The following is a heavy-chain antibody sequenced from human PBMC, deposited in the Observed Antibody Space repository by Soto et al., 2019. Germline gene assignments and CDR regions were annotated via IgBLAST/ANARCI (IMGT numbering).Heavy chain of an antibody. Sequence: QLQLQESGSGLVRPSQTLSLTCAVSGGSISSGGYSWNWIRQPPGKGLEWIGYIYHSGSTLYNPSLKRRVTISVDKSENQFSLKLSSVTAAATAVYYCARDQLEGDWFDPWCQGTLVTVSS. CDR3: ARDQLEGDWFDP. CDR1: GGSISSGGYS. D-gene: IGHD1-1*01. J-gene: IGHJ5*02. V-gene: IGHV4-30-2*01. CDR2: IYHSGST.